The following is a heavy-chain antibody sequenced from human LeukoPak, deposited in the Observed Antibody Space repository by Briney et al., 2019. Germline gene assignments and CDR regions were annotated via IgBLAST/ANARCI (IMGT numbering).Heavy chain of an antibody. V-gene: IGHV3-23*01. CDR2: ISDSGGST. CDR3: AREGGVLRFLEWFRGQEKNFDY. J-gene: IGHJ4*02. Sequence: GGSLRLSCAASGFTFSSYAMSWVRQAPGKGLEWVSAISDSGGSTYYADSVKARFAISRDNSKSTVYLQMNSLRAEDTAVYYCAREGGVLRFLEWFRGQEKNFDYWGQGTLVTVSS. CDR1: GFTFSSYA. D-gene: IGHD3-3*01.